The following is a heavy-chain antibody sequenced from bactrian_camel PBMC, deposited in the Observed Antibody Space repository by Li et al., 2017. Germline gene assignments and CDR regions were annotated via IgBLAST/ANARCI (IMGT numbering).Heavy chain of an antibody. J-gene: IGHJ4*01. CDR1: WPSSRKC. D-gene: IGHD1*01. V-gene: IGHV3S53*01. CDR3: AAGPSFGLAPFTYNY. Sequence: HVQLVESGGGSVQVGGSLRLSCKWNYWPSSRKCLAWFRQLPGKEREGVAAITDEGTRTLYVDSVKGRFTISQDSAKNMVYLQMNSLKPEDTAMYYCAAGPSFGLAPFTYNYWGLGTQVTVS. CDR2: ITDEGTR.